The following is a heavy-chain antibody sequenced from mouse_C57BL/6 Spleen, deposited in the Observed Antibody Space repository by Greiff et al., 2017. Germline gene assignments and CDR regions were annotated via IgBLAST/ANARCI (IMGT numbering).Heavy chain of an antibody. CDR3: AREGGYYGGSAWFAY. CDR2: ISYDGSN. J-gene: IGHJ3*01. D-gene: IGHD1-1*01. Sequence: EVQLQESGPGLVKPSQSLSLTCSVTGYSITSGYYWNWILQFPGNILEWMGYISYDGSNNYNPSFNKRISITRDTSTNQFFLRLNSVTTEDTATYYCAREGGYYGGSAWFAYWGQGTLVTVSA. CDR1: GYSITSGYY. V-gene: IGHV3-6*01.